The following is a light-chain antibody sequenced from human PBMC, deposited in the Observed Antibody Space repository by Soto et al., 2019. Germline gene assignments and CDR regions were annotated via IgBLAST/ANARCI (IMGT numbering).Light chain of an antibody. V-gene: IGKV1-5*03. CDR1: QSISSG. J-gene: IGKJ4*01. Sequence: DIQMTQSPSTLSASVGDRVTITCRSSQSISSGLAWYQQKPGKAPKLLIYKASSLESGVPSRFSGSGSGTEFTLTISSLQPDDFATYYCQQYNSPLLTFGGGTKVEIK. CDR3: QQYNSPLLT. CDR2: KAS.